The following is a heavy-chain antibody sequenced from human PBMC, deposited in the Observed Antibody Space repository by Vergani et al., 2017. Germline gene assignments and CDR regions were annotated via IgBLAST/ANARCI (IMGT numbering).Heavy chain of an antibody. Sequence: EVQLVESGGGLIQPGGSLRLSCAASGFTVSSNYMSWVRQAPGKGLEWVSVIYSGGSTYYADSVKGRFTISRDNSKNTLYLQVNSLRAEDTAVYYCARTGVGATRERDDWGQGTLVTVSS. J-gene: IGHJ4*02. CDR3: ARTGVGATRERDD. CDR1: GFTVSSNY. CDR2: IYSGGST. D-gene: IGHD1-26*01. V-gene: IGHV3-53*01.